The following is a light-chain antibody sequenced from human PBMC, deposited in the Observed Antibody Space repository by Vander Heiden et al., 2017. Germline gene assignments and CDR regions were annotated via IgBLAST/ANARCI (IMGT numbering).Light chain of an antibody. CDR1: QRISWW. CDR3: QQYDSYPLT. V-gene: IGKV1-5*03. J-gene: IGKJ4*01. CDR2: KAS. Sequence: DIQMTQSPSTLSVSVGDRVTITCRASQRISWWLAWYQQKPGKAPNLLIYKASSLESGVPSRFSGSGSGTEFTLTISSLQPDDFATYYCQQYDSYPLTFGGGTKVEIK.